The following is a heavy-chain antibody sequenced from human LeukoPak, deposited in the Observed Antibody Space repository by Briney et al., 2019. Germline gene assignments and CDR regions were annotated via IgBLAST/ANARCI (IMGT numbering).Heavy chain of an antibody. CDR2: ISNTGGT. CDR1: DDSIIINSDY. CDR3: VRHGYSHGYSGHYFDY. V-gene: IGHV4-39*01. J-gene: IGHJ4*02. D-gene: IGHD5-18*01. Sequence: SETLSLICVVSDDSIIINSDYWGWIRRPPGRGLEWIGSISNTGGTLYGPSLNNRATISEDTSKRQFSLKITDVTAADTAVYYCVRHGYSHGYSGHYFDYWGQGLHVSVSS.